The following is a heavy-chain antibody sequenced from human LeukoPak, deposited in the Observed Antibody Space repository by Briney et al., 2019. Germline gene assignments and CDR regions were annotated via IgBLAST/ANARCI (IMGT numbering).Heavy chain of an antibody. J-gene: IGHJ4*02. CDR3: APSHLYSSGWYPYFDY. CDR2: TSGSGGST. Sequence: GGSLRLSCAASGFTFSSYAMSWVRQAPEKGLEWVSATSGSGGSTYYADSVKGRFTISRDNSKNTLYLQMNSLRAEDTAVYYCAPSHLYSSGWYPYFDYWGQGTLVTVSS. V-gene: IGHV3-23*01. CDR1: GFTFSSYA. D-gene: IGHD6-19*01.